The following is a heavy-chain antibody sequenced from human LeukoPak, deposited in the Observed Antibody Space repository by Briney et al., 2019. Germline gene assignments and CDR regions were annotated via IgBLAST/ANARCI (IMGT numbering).Heavy chain of an antibody. J-gene: IGHJ4*02. CDR2: ISTYNGNT. Sequence: ASVKVSCKASGYTFTSYGISWVRQAPGQGLEWMGWISTYNGNTNYAQKLQGRVTMTTDTSTSTAYMELRSLRSDDTAVYYCARAYGDYDPSLFDYWGQGTLVTASS. CDR3: ARAYGDYDPSLFDY. V-gene: IGHV1-18*01. D-gene: IGHD4-17*01. CDR1: GYTFTSYG.